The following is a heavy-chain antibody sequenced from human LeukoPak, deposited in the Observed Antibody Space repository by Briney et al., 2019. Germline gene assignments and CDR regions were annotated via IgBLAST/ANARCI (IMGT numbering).Heavy chain of an antibody. J-gene: IGHJ4*02. CDR2: IKLDGSEK. CDR1: GFTFGKYW. CDR3: ARDQYDTWSRRGNFDS. D-gene: IGHD3-3*01. Sequence: GGSLRLSCVASGFTFGKYWMSWVRQAPGRGLEWVANIKLDGSEKNYVDSVKGRFTISRDNTKNSLYLQMNSLRVEDTAVFYCARDQYDTWSRRGNFDSWGQGTLVTVSS. V-gene: IGHV3-7*03.